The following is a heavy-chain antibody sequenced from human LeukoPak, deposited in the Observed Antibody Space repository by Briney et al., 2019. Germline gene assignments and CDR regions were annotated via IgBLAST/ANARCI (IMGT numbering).Heavy chain of an antibody. Sequence: SGTLSLTCAVSGGSISSSNWWSWVRQPPGKGLEWIGEIYHSGSTNYNPSLKSRVTISVDTSKNQFSLKLSSVTAADTAVYYCARVVQLWSNAFDIWGQGTMVTVSS. CDR3: ARVVQLWSNAFDI. D-gene: IGHD5-18*01. CDR1: GGSISSSNW. CDR2: IYHSGST. V-gene: IGHV4-4*02. J-gene: IGHJ3*02.